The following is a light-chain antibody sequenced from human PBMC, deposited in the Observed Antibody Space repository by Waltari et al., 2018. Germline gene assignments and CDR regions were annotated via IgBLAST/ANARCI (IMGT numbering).Light chain of an antibody. CDR3: CSYAGDYSLV. J-gene: IGLJ3*02. Sequence: QSALTQPAPVSVSPGQSTPFPCTETSSNVGNFTLFSWSQPFPGKAPKLIIFEFPNRPPGVSDRFSGAKSGNTASLTISGLQTEDEVDYYCCSYAGDYSLVFGEGTKLTVL. CDR1: SSNVGNFTL. V-gene: IGLV2-23*02. CDR2: EFP.